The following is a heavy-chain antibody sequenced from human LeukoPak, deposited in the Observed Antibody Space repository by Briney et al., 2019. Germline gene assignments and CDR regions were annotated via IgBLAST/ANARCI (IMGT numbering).Heavy chain of an antibody. D-gene: IGHD6-13*01. Sequence: PSVTLSLTCTVSGGSISSGSYYWSWIRQPAGKGLEWIGRIYTSGNTNYNPSLKSRVTISVDTSINQFSLTLTSVTAADTAVYFCARAAAAALDIWGQGTMVTVSS. J-gene: IGHJ3*02. CDR1: GGSISSGSYY. CDR3: ARAAAAALDI. CDR2: IYTSGNT. V-gene: IGHV4-61*02.